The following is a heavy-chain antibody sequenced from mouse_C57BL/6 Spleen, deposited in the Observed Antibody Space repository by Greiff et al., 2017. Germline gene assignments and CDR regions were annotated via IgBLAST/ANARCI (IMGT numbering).Heavy chain of an antibody. CDR1: GYSITSGYY. D-gene: IGHD2-3*01. Sequence: EVKLVESGPGLVKPSQSLSLTCSVTGYSITSGYYWNWIRQFPGNKLEWMGYISYDGSNNYNPSLKNRIFITRDTSKNQFFLKLNSVTTEDTATXYCARDLDDDGYPAWFAYWGQGTLVTVSA. J-gene: IGHJ3*01. CDR2: ISYDGSN. V-gene: IGHV3-6*01. CDR3: ARDLDDDGYPAWFAY.